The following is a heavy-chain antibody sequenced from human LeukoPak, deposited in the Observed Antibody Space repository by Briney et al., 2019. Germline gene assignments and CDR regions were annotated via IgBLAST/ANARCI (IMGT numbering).Heavy chain of an antibody. CDR1: GYTFTTYY. Sequence: ASVKVSCKSSGYTFTTYYIHWVRQAPGQGLEWMGWVNPDSSGTNYAQNFQGRVTLTRDTSISTAYMELSSLRSDDTAVYYCARETGRDGYKDLDYWGQGTLVTVSS. V-gene: IGHV1-2*02. CDR2: VNPDSSGT. CDR3: ARETGRDGYKDLDY. J-gene: IGHJ4*02. D-gene: IGHD5-24*01.